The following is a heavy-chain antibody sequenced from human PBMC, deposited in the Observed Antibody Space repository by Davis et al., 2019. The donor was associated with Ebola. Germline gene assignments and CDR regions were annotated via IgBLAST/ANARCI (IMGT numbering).Heavy chain of an antibody. CDR3: ARHYYGSGGALMDV. CDR2: IHHSGST. V-gene: IGHV4-4*02. Sequence: GSLRLSCAASGFTFSTYWMHWVRQPPGKGLEWIGEIHHSGSTNYNPSLKSRVTMFLGKSLNQFSLKLSSVTAADTAVYYCARHYYGSGGALMDVWGQGTTVTVSS. D-gene: IGHD3-10*01. J-gene: IGHJ6*02. CDR1: GFTFSTYW.